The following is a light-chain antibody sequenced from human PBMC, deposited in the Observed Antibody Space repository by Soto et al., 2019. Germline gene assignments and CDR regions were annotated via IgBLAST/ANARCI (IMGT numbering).Light chain of an antibody. V-gene: IGKV1-16*01. J-gene: IGKJ4*01. Sequence: DIQMTQSPSSLSASVGDRVTIICRASQNINSYLAWFQQKPGKAPKSLIYDATSLKSGVPSRFSGSGSGTDFSLTISSLQPEDAATYYFQQYERYNPSFGGGTKLEI. CDR1: QNINSY. CDR2: DAT. CDR3: QQYERYNPS.